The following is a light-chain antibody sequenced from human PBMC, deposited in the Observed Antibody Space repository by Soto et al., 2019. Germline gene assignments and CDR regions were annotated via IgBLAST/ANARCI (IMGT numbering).Light chain of an antibody. Sequence: EIVMTQSPATLSVSQGNRATLSCRASQSISRNLAWFQQKPGPAPRLLISGASNRATGIPSRFSGSGYGTEFTITISSLQSEDFAVYYCQEYNNWPPYTFGQGTKLEI. CDR3: QEYNNWPPYT. J-gene: IGKJ2*01. V-gene: IGKV3-15*01. CDR1: QSISRN. CDR2: GAS.